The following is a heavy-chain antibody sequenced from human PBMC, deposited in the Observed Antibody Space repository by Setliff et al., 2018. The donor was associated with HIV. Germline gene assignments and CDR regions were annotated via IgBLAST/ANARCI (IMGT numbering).Heavy chain of an antibody. CDR3: AADPFHSSSWPYYNYYGMDV. CDR1: GYTFTSYD. J-gene: IGHJ6*02. V-gene: IGHV1-8*02. CDR2: MDPNSGNT. Sequence: ASVKVSCKASGYTFTSYDINWVRQATGQGLEWMGWMDPNSGNTGYAQKFQGRVTMTRNTSISTAYMELSSLRSEDTAVYYCAADPFHSSSWPYYNYYGMDVWGQGTLVTVPS. D-gene: IGHD6-13*01.